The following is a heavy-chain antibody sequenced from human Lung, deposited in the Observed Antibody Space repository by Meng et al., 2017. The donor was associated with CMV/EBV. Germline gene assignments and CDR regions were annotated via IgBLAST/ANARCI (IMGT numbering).Heavy chain of an antibody. V-gene: IGHV4-4*07. CDR3: ARTPVRFCNTHMCYAFDY. D-gene: IGHD2-2*01. Sequence: QLQESGPRLVKPSETLSVTCSVSSDSITNYFWGWVRQPAGKGLEWIGRLYPDGSTDYNPSLSSRLTLSLDTSKIRFSLKLRSVTAADTAIYYCARTPVRFCNTHMCYAFDYWGQGALVTVSS. CDR1: SDSITNYF. CDR2: LYPDGST. J-gene: IGHJ4*02.